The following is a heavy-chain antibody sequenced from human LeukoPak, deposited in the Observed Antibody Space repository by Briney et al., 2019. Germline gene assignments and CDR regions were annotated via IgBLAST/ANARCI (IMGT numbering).Heavy chain of an antibody. J-gene: IGHJ3*02. CDR2: IDYSGST. V-gene: IGHV4-59*08. D-gene: IGHD2/OR15-2a*01. CDR1: GGSISTYY. Sequence: SEILSLTCTVSGGSISTYYWTWIRQPPGKGVEYIGYIDYSGSTNYNPSLKSRVTISVDTSKNQFSLKLSSVTAADTAVYYCARLSSDSFDIWGQGTMVTVSS. CDR3: ARLSSDSFDI.